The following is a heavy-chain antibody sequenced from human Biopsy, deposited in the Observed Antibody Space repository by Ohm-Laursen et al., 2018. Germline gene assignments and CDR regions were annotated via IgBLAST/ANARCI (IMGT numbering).Heavy chain of an antibody. V-gene: IGHV4-59*07. CDR3: AGIVLGPTNDAFDI. Sequence: SDTLSLTCAVSGGSISGSSWSWIRQAPGKGLEWIGYISYSRDTNYNPSPKSRVTMSVDTSKNHFSLNLNSVTAADTAVYYCAGIVLGPTNDAFDIWGQGTMVTVSS. D-gene: IGHD1-26*01. CDR2: ISYSRDT. CDR1: GGSISGSS. J-gene: IGHJ3*02.